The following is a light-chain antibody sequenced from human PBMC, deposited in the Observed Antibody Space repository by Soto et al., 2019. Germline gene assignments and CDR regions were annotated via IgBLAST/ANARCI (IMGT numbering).Light chain of an antibody. CDR1: QIVSSN. CDR2: GAS. CDR3: QQYNNWPET. V-gene: IGKV3-15*01. Sequence: EIVMTSSPATPFISTGEKTTISCRASQIVSSNLAWYQQKPGQAPRLLIYGASTRATGIPARFSGSGSGTEFTLTISSLQSEDFAVYYCQQYNNWPETFGQGTKVDIK. J-gene: IGKJ1*01.